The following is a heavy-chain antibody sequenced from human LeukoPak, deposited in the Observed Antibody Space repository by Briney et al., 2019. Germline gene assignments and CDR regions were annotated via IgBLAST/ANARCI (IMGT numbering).Heavy chain of an antibody. CDR2: ISSSGSTI. Sequence: GGSLTLSCAASGFTFSSYEMNWVRQAPGKGLEWVSYISSSGSTIYYADSVKGRFTISRDNAKNSLYLQMNSLRAEDTAVYYCASSYYDFWSGYSLSYYFDYWGQGTLVTVSS. CDR1: GFTFSSYE. J-gene: IGHJ4*02. D-gene: IGHD3-3*01. V-gene: IGHV3-48*03. CDR3: ASSYYDFWSGYSLSYYFDY.